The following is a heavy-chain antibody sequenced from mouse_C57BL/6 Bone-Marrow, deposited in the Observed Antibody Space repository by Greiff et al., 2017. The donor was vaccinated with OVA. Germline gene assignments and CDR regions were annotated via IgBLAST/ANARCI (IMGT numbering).Heavy chain of an antibody. CDR3: ARGSGYPAWFAY. CDR1: GYTFTSYW. V-gene: IGHV1-55*01. J-gene: IGHJ3*01. CDR2: IYPGSGST. Sequence: VQLQQPGAELVKPGASVKMSCKASGYTFTSYWITWVKQRPGQGLEWIGDIYPGSGSTNYNEKFKSKATLTVDTSSSTAYMQLSSLTSEDSAVYYCARGSGYPAWFAYWGQGTLVTVSA. D-gene: IGHD3-2*02.